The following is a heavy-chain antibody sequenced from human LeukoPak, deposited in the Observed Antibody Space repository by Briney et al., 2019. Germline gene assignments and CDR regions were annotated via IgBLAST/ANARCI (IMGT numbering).Heavy chain of an antibody. CDR3: TAQNSSASYYYYGMDV. Sequence: SVKLFCNASGPTFSSYAISWVRQAPGQGLEWMGRIILNFGITNYAQKFQGRVTITADKSTSTAYMELSSLRSEYTAMYYWTAQNSSASYYYYGMDVWGQGTTVTVSS. J-gene: IGHJ6*02. CDR1: GPTFSSYA. V-gene: IGHV1-69*04. D-gene: IGHD6-6*01. CDR2: IILNFGIT.